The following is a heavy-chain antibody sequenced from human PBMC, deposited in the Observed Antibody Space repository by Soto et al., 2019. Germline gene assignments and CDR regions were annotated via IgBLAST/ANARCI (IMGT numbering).Heavy chain of an antibody. CDR1: GFTFNIYA. V-gene: IGHV3-30-3*01. Sequence: GGSLRLSCAASGFTFNIYALHWVRHAPGKGLEWVAVISFDGTKKYYSDSVKGRFTISRDNLKNTLYLQMNNLRVEDAALYFCAREDDYGYRYINYGLDVWGQGTTVTVSS. CDR3: AREDDYGYRYINYGLDV. J-gene: IGHJ6*02. CDR2: ISFDGTKK. D-gene: IGHD4-17*01.